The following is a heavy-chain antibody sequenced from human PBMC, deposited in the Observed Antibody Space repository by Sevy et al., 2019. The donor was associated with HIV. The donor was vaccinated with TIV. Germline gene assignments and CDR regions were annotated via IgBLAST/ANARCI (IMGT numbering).Heavy chain of an antibody. CDR2: INQNGSVT. J-gene: IGHJ4*02. Sequence: GGSLRLSCAASGFRLNSFWMNWVRQTPGKGLEWVANINQNGSVTYYVDSVKGRFTISRDNSRNFLYLQMTSLRVEDTALYYCVRAVATNGSFWGQGTLVTVSS. CDR3: VRAVATNGSF. V-gene: IGHV3-7*01. CDR1: GFRLNSFW. D-gene: IGHD2-15*01.